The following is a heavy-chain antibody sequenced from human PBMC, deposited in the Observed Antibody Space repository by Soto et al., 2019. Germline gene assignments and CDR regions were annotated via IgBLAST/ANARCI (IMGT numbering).Heavy chain of an antibody. D-gene: IGHD2-15*01. CDR2: ISGSGADT. CDR1: GFTFSNYG. J-gene: IGHJ4*02. CDR3: AKGSPDTLFYQFFFHY. Sequence: EVQLLESGGGLVQPGGSLRLSCAASGFTFSNYGMSWVRQAPGKGLEWVSAISGSGADTNYADSVKGRFTISRDNSKITLFLQMNSLRAYDTAVYYCAKGSPDTLFYQFFFHYWGQGTLVTISS. V-gene: IGHV3-23*01.